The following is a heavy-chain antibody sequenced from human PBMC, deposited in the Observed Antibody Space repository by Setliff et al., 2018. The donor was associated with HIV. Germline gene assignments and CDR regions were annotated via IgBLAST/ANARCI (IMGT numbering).Heavy chain of an antibody. J-gene: IGHJ4*02. D-gene: IGHD1-26*01. Sequence: SETLSLTCAVYGGSFSGYYWSWIRQPPGKGLEWIGEIHHSGSTNYNPSLKSRVSISVDTSKNQFSLKLTSVTAADTAVYYCARGRSYKAFGDYWGQGTLVTVSS. CDR3: ARGRSYKAFGDY. V-gene: IGHV4-34*01. CDR1: GGSFSGYY. CDR2: IHHSGST.